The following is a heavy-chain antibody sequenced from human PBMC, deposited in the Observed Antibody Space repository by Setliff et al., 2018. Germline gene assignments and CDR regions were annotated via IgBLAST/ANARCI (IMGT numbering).Heavy chain of an antibody. CDR3: ARGQYVGWAGAYNFWSGYTSPNNWFDP. CDR2: INSDGSST. CDR1: GFTFSSYW. J-gene: IGHJ5*02. Sequence: PGGSLRLSCAASGFTFSSYWMHWVRQAPGKGLVWASRINSDGSSTSYADSVKGRFTISRDNAKNTLYLQMNSLRAEDTAVYYCARGQYVGWAGAYNFWSGYTSPNNWFDPWGQGTLVTVSS. V-gene: IGHV3-74*01. D-gene: IGHD3-3*01.